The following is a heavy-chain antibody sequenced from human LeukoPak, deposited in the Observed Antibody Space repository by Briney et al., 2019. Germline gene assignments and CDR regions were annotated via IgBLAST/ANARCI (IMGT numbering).Heavy chain of an antibody. J-gene: IGHJ4*02. Sequence: SETLSLTCTVSGGSISSHYWSWIRQPPGKGLEWIGYIYYSGSTNYNPSLKSRVTISVDTSKNQFSLKLSSMTAADTAVYYCARAYDFWSGYYPYYFDYWGQGTLVTVSS. CDR2: IYYSGST. D-gene: IGHD3-3*01. V-gene: IGHV4-59*11. CDR3: ARAYDFWSGYYPYYFDY. CDR1: GGSISSHY.